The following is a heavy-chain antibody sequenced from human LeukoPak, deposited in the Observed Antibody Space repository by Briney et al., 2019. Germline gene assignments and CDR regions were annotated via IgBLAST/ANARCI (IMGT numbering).Heavy chain of an antibody. Sequence: GGSLRLSCAASGFTVSSNYMSWVRQAPGKGLEWVSVIYSGGSTYYADSVKGRFTISRDNSKNTLYLQMNSLRAEDTAVYYCASHCSSTSCYSRGGWDCWGQGTLVTVSS. D-gene: IGHD2-2*01. CDR1: GFTVSSNY. CDR2: IYSGGST. CDR3: ASHCSSTSCYSRGGWDC. J-gene: IGHJ4*02. V-gene: IGHV3-53*01.